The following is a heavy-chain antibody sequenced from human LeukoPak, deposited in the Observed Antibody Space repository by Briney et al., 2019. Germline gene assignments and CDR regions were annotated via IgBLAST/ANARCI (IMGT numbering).Heavy chain of an antibody. CDR1: GFTFSSYG. Sequence: PGGSLRLSCAASGFTFSSYGMHWVRQAPGKGLEWVAFIRYDGSNKYYADSVKGQFTISRDNSKNTLYLQMNSLRGEDTAVYYCAKDLAVSGSYSPTDYWGQGTLVTVSS. V-gene: IGHV3-30*02. J-gene: IGHJ4*02. D-gene: IGHD1-26*01. CDR3: AKDLAVSGSYSPTDY. CDR2: IRYDGSNK.